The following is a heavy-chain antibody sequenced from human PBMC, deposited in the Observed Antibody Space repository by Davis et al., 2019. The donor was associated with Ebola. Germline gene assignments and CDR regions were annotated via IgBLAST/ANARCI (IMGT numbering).Heavy chain of an antibody. CDR2: ISAYNGNT. CDR3: ARSTGYYDSSGYPYYFDH. D-gene: IGHD3-22*01. V-gene: IGHV1-18*04. CDR1: GYTFTSYG. J-gene: IGHJ4*02. Sequence: AASVKVSCKASGYTFTSYGISWVRQAPGQGLEWMGWISAYNGNTNYAQKLQGRVTMTTDTSTSTAYMELRSLRSDDTAVYYCARSTGYYDSSGYPYYFDHWGQGTLVTVSS.